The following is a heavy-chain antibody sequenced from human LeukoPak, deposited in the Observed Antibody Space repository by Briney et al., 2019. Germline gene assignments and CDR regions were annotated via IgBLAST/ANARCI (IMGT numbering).Heavy chain of an antibody. J-gene: IGHJ4*02. CDR2: IIPILGIA. D-gene: IGHD3-10*01. CDR3: ARDPGWFGELFQPLDY. V-gene: IGHV1-69*04. Sequence: SVKVSCKASGGTFSSYTISWVRQAPGQGLEWMGRIIPILGIANYAQKFQGRVTITADKSTSTAYMELSSLRSEDTAVYYCARDPGWFGELFQPLDYWGQGTLVTVSS. CDR1: GGTFSSYT.